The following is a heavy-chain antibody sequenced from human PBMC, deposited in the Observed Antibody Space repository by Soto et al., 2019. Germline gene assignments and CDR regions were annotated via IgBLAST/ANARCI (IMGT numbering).Heavy chain of an antibody. CDR2: VYYTGTT. CDR1: GGSIDSYY. V-gene: IGHV4-59*08. J-gene: IGHJ5*02. CDR3: ARLRGFYHSLDT. Sequence: QVQLQESGPGLVKPSETLSLTCTVSGGSIDSYYWTWIRQPPGKGLEWIGYVYYTGTTTHSPLLKRRVAISIVSSLNQISRKLSSVTAADTPHYYCARLRGFYHSLDTWGQGTLVTVSS. D-gene: IGHD3-22*01.